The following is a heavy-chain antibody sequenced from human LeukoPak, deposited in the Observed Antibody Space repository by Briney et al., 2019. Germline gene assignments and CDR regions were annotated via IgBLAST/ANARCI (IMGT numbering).Heavy chain of an antibody. Sequence: GGSLRLSCASSGFTFSSYAMSWVRQAPGKGLEWVSSISGSGGSTYYADSVKGRFTISRDNSKNTLYLQMNSLRAEDTAVYYCAKDPPGYSSSWYGPADYWGQGTLVTVSS. V-gene: IGHV3-23*01. D-gene: IGHD6-13*01. CDR1: GFTFSSYA. J-gene: IGHJ4*02. CDR2: ISGSGGST. CDR3: AKDPPGYSSSWYGPADY.